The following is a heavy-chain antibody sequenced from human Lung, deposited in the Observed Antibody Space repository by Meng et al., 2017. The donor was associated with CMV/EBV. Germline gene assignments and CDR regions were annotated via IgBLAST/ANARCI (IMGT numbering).Heavy chain of an antibody. CDR2: VNSYTGDT. J-gene: IGHJ5*02. Sequence: SVKVSCXAYGYSFNSYIISWVRQAPGQGLEWMGWVNSYTGDTDYAQQFQERITMTTDTSTTTVYMELRSLRTEDTAAYYCARISMIRGIIITGWFDPWGQGTLVTVSS. CDR3: ARISMIRGIIITGWFDP. D-gene: IGHD3-10*01. V-gene: IGHV1-18*04. CDR1: GYSFNSYI.